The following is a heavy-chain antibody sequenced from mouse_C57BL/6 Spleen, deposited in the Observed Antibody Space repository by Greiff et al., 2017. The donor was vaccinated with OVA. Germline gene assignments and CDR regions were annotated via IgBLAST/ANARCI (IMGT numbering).Heavy chain of an antibody. D-gene: IGHD1-1*01. CDR2: LYPGSGNT. J-gene: IGHJ2*01. CDR1: GYTFTDYY. CDR3: ARDYGRSPYFDY. Sequence: QVQLQQSGAELVRPGASVKLSCKASGYTFTDYYINWVKQRPGQGLEWIARLYPGSGNTYYNEKFKGKATLTAEKSSSTAYMQLSSLTSEDSAVYFCARDYGRSPYFDYWGQGTTLTVSS. V-gene: IGHV1-76*01.